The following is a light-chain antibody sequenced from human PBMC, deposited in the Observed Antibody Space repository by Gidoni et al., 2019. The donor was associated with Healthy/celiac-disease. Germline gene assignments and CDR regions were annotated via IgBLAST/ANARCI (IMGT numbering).Light chain of an antibody. CDR1: QSISSW. J-gene: IGKJ1*01. CDR2: DAS. CDR3: QQYNSYWT. V-gene: IGKV1-5*01. Sequence: DIQMTPSPSTLSASVGDRVTITCRASQSISSWLAWYQQKPGKAPKLLIYDASSLESGVPSRFSGSGSRTEFTLTISSLQPDDFATYYCQQYNSYWTFGQGTKVEIK.